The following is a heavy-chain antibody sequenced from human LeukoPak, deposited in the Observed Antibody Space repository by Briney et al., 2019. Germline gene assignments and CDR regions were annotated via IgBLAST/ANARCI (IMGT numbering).Heavy chain of an antibody. J-gene: IGHJ4*02. CDR2: FCYRWNT. CDR3: ARQPALTHSHFDY. Sequence: SVTLSLTCIVSGVSLSTSAYYWGWISQPPGGGLQWIGSFCYRWNTYYTASRKSRVTISVDTSTSQFSLRLSSVTAADTAVYYCARQPALTHSHFDYWGQGTLVTVSS. V-gene: IGHV4-39*01. CDR1: GVSLSTSAYY.